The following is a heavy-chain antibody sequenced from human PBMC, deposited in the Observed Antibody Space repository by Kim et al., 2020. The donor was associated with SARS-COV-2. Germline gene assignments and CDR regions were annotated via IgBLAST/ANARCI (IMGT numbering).Heavy chain of an antibody. CDR2: INTNTGNP. Sequence: ASVKVSCTASGYTFPSFAMHWVRQAPGQGLDWMGWINTNTGNPTYAQGFTGRFVFSLDPSVSTASLQLSSLTAEHTAVYYFARGAVLWFGTHAAFDI. CDR1: GYTFPSFA. J-gene: IGHJ3*02. CDR3: ARGAVLWFGTHAAFDI. D-gene: IGHD3-10*01. V-gene: IGHV7-4-1*02.